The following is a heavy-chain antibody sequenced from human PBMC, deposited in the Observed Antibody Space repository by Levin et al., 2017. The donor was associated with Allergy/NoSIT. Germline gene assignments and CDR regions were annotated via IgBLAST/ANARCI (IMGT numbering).Heavy chain of an antibody. V-gene: IGHV3-23*01. CDR2: ISGTGATT. J-gene: IGHJ4*02. CDR1: GFSFTNSF. Sequence: GGSLRLSCAASGFSFTNSFMTWVRQAPGKGLEWVSTISGTGATTYYADSVKGRFNIFRDNSKATLFLQMNSLRADDTAVYYCAKSQRPFLGSSRDDSWGLGTLVTVSS. CDR3: AKSQRPFLGSSRDDS. D-gene: IGHD3-16*01.